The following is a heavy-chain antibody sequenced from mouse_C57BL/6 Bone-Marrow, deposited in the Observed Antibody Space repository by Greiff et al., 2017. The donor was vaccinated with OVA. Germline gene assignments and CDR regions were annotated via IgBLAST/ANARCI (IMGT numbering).Heavy chain of an antibody. CDR2: ISSGSSTI. CDR3: ATTFYGSSYGFAY. Sequence: EVKLVESGGGLVKPGGSLKLSCAASGFTFSDYGMHWVRQAPEKGLEWVAYISSGSSTIYYADTVKGRFTISRDNAKNTLFLQMTSLRSEDTAIYYCATTFYGSSYGFAYWGQGTLVTVSA. D-gene: IGHD1-1*01. V-gene: IGHV5-17*01. J-gene: IGHJ3*01. CDR1: GFTFSDYG.